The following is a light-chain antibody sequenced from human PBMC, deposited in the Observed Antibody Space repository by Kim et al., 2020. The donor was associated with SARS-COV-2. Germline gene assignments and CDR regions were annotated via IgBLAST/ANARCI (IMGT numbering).Light chain of an antibody. Sequence: QSVLTQPPSASGTPGQRVTMSCSGSSSNIGRYSVNWYQQLPGTAPKLLIYNNDQRPSGVPDRFSGSKSGTSASLAINGLQSEDEADYYCAAWDDGLNGVFGGGTQLTVL. CDR1: SSNIGRYS. V-gene: IGLV1-44*01. CDR2: NND. CDR3: AAWDDGLNGV. J-gene: IGLJ3*02.